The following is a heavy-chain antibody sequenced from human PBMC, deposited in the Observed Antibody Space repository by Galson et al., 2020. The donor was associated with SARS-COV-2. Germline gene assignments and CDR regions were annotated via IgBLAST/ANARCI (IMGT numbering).Heavy chain of an antibody. Sequence: TRGSLRLSCAASGFTFSSYWMSWVRQAPGKGLEWVANIKQDGSEKYYVDSVKGRFTISRDNAKNSLYLQMNSLRAEDTAVYYCARDTYYDPYGMDVWGQGTTVTVSS. CDR1: GFTFSSYW. CDR2: IKQDGSEK. J-gene: IGHJ6*02. D-gene: IGHD3-3*01. CDR3: ARDTYYDPYGMDV. V-gene: IGHV3-7*01.